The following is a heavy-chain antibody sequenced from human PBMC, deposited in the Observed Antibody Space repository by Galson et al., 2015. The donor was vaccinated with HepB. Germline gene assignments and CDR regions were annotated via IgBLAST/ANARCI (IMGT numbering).Heavy chain of an antibody. J-gene: IGHJ4*02. CDR3: ARKSFHSSNYYGD. CDR2: ISTSSTYT. D-gene: IGHD4-11*01. V-gene: IGHV3-11*06. CDR1: GFIFSEYY. Sequence: SLRLSCAASGFIFSEYYMNWIRLTPGKGLEWISYISTSSTYTNYADSVKGRFTIPRDNARNTVYLQMNRLRVDDTAVYFCARKSFHSSNYYGDGDRGIQVTVSS.